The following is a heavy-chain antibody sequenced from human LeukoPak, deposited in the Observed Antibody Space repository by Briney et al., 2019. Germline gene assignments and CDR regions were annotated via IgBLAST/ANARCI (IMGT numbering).Heavy chain of an antibody. CDR1: GLTFSTYT. J-gene: IGHJ6*03. Sequence: KPGGSLRLSCAASGLTFSTYTMNWVRQAPGKGLEWVSSISSTGSYIYYADSVRGRFTISRDNAKNSLYLQMNSLRAEDTAVYYCARLEEYYKYMDVWGKGTTVTVSS. V-gene: IGHV3-21*01. CDR3: ARLEEYYKYMDV. CDR2: ISSTGSYI.